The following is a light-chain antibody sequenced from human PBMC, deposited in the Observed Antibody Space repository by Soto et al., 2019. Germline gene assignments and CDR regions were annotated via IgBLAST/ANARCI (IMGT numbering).Light chain of an antibody. CDR1: QGISNY. Sequence: DIQITQAPSSLSASVGDRVTITCRASQGISNYLALYQQKPGKVPKLLIYGASTLQSGVPSRFSGSGSGTDFTLTISSLQPEDVATYYCQKYNGDSRTFGQGTRWIS. J-gene: IGKJ1*01. CDR3: QKYNGDSRT. V-gene: IGKV1-27*01. CDR2: GAS.